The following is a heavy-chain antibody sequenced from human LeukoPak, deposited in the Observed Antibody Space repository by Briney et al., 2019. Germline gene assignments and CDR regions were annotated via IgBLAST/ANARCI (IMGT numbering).Heavy chain of an antibody. Sequence: PGGSLRLSCAASGFRFSSYWMSWVRQAPGKGLEWVASIKQDGGDKYYVDSVKGRFTISRDNAKNSLYLQMNSLRAEDTALYYCAKGLYDSSGPDWFDPWGQGTLVTVSS. D-gene: IGHD3-22*01. CDR1: GFRFSSYW. V-gene: IGHV3-7*03. J-gene: IGHJ5*02. CDR3: AKGLYDSSGPDWFDP. CDR2: IKQDGGDK.